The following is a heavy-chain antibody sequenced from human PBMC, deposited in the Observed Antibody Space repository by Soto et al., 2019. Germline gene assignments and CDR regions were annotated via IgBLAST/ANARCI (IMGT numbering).Heavy chain of an antibody. CDR1: AYGFTGYF. V-gene: IGHV1-2*06. Sequence: ASEKGDWEGAAYGFTGYFIHWVRQTPGRGLQWMGRITPNSGDTQYGQTFQGRVTLTRDTSSSTAYMELTCLRSDATALFYSLTLGYGLTISVQHDS. CDR3: LTLGYGLTISVQHDS. D-gene: IGHD3-3*01. J-gene: IGHJ5*01. CDR2: ITPNSGDT.